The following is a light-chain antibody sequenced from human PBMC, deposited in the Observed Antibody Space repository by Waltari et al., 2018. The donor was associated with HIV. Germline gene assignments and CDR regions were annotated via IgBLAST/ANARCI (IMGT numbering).Light chain of an antibody. Sequence: QSALTQPASVSGSPGQSITISCTGTSSDVGGYNYVSWYQQHQGKATKLMIYDVSNRPSGVSNRSTGSKSGNTASLSISGRQAEDEADYYCSSYTSSNTLPYVFGTGTKVTVL. CDR1: SSDVGGYNY. J-gene: IGLJ1*01. V-gene: IGLV2-14*03. CDR2: DVS. CDR3: SSYTSSNTLPYV.